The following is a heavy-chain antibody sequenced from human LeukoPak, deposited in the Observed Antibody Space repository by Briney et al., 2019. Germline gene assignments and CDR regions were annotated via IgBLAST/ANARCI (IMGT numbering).Heavy chain of an antibody. Sequence: SETLSLTCAVYGGALSGYYWTWIRQPPGKGLEWIGSIYYSGSTYYNPSLKSRVTISVDTSKNQFSLKLSSVTAADTAVYYCARQLLRYFDWWGQGTLVTVSS. CDR3: ARQLLRYFDW. J-gene: IGHJ4*02. V-gene: IGHV4-39*01. CDR2: IYYSGST. D-gene: IGHD3-9*01. CDR1: GGALSGYY.